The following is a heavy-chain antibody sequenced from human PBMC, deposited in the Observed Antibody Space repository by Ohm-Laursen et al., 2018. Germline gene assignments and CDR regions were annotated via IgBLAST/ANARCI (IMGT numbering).Heavy chain of an antibody. Sequence: SETLSLTCTASSVSISSYYWTWIRQPPGKGLEWIGRMYATGSSNYNPSLNSRVTMSVDTSRNQFSLKLTSVTAADTAVYYCAVSEVRYSFTYLADFWGQGTLVTVPS. CDR3: AVSEVRYSFTYLADF. V-gene: IGHV4-4*07. CDR2: MYATGSS. J-gene: IGHJ4*02. CDR1: SVSISSYY. D-gene: IGHD3-9*01.